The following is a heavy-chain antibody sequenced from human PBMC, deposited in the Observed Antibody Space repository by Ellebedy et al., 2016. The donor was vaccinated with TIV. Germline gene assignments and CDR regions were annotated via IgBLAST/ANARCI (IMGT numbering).Heavy chain of an antibody. CDR2: MDQDGSKT. Sequence: GESLKISCAASGFTFSSFWMTWARQVPGKGLEWVANMDQDGSKTNYVGSVKGRFSISRDNAQNSLYLQMNSLRAEDTAMYYCARDGGSEGALGYWGQGTLVTVSS. D-gene: IGHD2-15*01. J-gene: IGHJ4*02. CDR3: ARDGGSEGALGY. CDR1: GFTFSSFW. V-gene: IGHV3-7*03.